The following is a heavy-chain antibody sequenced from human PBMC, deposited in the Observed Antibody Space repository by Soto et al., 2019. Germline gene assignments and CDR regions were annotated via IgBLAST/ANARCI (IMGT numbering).Heavy chain of an antibody. CDR2: IIPIFGTA. J-gene: IGHJ5*02. CDR3: ALPGVRGDYNWFAP. V-gene: IGHV1-69*12. D-gene: IGHD3-10*01. Sequence: QVQLVQSGAEVKKPGSSVKVSCKASGGTFSSYAISWVRQAPGQGLEWMGGIIPIFGTANYAQKFQGRVTITADEYTSTAYMELSSLRSEDTDVYYCALPGVRGDYNWFAPWGQGTLVTVSS. CDR1: GGTFSSYA.